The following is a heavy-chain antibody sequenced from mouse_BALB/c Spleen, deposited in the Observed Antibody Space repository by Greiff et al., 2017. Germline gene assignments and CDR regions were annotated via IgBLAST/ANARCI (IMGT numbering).Heavy chain of an antibody. D-gene: IGHD2-4*01. J-gene: IGHJ3*01. V-gene: IGHV3-2*02. CDR1: GYSITSDYA. CDR2: ISYSGST. Sequence: EVQLQESGPGLVKPSQSLSLTCTVTGYSITSDYAWYWIRQFPGNKLEWMGYISYSGSTSYNPSLKSRISITRDTSKNQFFLQLNSVTTEDTATYYCARWNDYDGGGFAYWGQGTLVTVSA. CDR3: ARWNDYDGGGFAY.